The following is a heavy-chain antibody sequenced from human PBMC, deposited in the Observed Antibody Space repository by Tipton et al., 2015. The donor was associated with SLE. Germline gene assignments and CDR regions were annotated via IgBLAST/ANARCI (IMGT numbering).Heavy chain of an antibody. CDR2: IYYSGST. J-gene: IGHJ5*02. D-gene: IGHD4-17*01. CDR1: GGSISSSSYY. V-gene: IGHV4-39*07. CDR3: ARAPTVTHAKWFDP. Sequence: LRLSCTVSGGSISSSSYYWGWIRQPPGKGLEWIGSIYYSGSTYYNPSLKSRVTISVDTSKNQFSLKLSSVTAADTAVYYCARAPTVTHAKWFDPWGQGTLVTVSS.